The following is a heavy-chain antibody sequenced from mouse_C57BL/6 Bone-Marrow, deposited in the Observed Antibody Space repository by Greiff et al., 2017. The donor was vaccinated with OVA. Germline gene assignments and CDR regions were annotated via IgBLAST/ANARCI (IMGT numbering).Heavy chain of an antibody. Sequence: VQLQQPGTELVKPGASVKLSCKASGYTFTSYWMHWVKQRPGQGLEWIGNINPSNGGTNYNEKLKSKATLTVDKSSSTAYMHLSSLTSEDSAVYYCARSGITTVVAKGYWGQGTTLTVSS. CDR1: GYTFTSYW. CDR3: ARSGITTVVAKGY. J-gene: IGHJ2*01. CDR2: INPSNGGT. D-gene: IGHD1-1*01. V-gene: IGHV1-53*01.